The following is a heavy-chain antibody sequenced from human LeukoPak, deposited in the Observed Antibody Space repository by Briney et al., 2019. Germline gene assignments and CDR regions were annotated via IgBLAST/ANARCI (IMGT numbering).Heavy chain of an antibody. CDR3: ARFAPLGILGFDI. V-gene: IGHV3-30-3*01. D-gene: IGHD1-14*01. Sequence: GRSLRLSCAASGFTFSSYAMHWVRQAPGKGLEWVAVISYDGSNKYYADSVKGRFTISRDNSKNTLYLQMNGLRAEDTAVYYCARFAPLGILGFDIWGQGTMVTVSS. CDR1: GFTFSSYA. CDR2: ISYDGSNK. J-gene: IGHJ3*02.